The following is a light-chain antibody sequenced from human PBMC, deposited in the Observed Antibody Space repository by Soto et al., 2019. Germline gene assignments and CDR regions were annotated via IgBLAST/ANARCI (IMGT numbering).Light chain of an antibody. CDR2: DAS. CDR3: QQRNVWPPIT. CDR1: QSIRTS. J-gene: IGKJ5*01. Sequence: EAVLTQAPATLSLSPGERANLSCSASQSIRTSLAWYQQKPGQAPRLVIFDASNRANGVPARFGGSGSGTDFTLTINSLEPEDFAVYYCQQRNVWPPITFGQGTRLEIK. V-gene: IGKV3-11*01.